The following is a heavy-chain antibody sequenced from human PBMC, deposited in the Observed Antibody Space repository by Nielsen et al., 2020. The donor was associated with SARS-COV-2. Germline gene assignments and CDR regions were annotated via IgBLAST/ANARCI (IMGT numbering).Heavy chain of an antibody. CDR2: IYYSGST. Sequence: SETLSLTCTVSGGSISSGDYYWSWIRQPPGKGLEWIGYIYYSGSTYYNPSLKSRVTISVDTSKNQFSLKLSSVTAADTALYYCARERVGGITIFGVVIQGYFDLWGRGTLVTVSS. CDR3: ARERVGGITIFGVVIQGYFDL. CDR1: GGSISSGDYY. D-gene: IGHD3-3*01. V-gene: IGHV4-30-4*01. J-gene: IGHJ2*01.